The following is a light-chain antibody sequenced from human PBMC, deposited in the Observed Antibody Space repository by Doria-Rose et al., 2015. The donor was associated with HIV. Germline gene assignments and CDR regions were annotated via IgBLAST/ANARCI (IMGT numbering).Light chain of an antibody. J-gene: IGLJ3*02. V-gene: IGLV1-40*01. CDR3: QSIDTSLRGV. CDR2: GNS. Sequence: QSVLTQPPSVSGAPGQRVTISCTGNSSNIGAGYDVHWYQQLPGTAPKLLIYGNSNRPSGVPDRFSGSKSGTSASLAITGLQAEDEADYYCQSIDTSLRGVFGGGTKVTVL. CDR1: SSNIGAGYD.